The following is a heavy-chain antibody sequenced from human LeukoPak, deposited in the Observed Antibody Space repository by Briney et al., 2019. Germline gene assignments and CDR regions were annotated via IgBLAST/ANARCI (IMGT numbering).Heavy chain of an antibody. CDR1: GGTFSSYA. Sequence: SVKVSCKASGGTFSSYAISWVRQAPGQGLEWMGGIIPIFGTANYAQKFQGRVTITADESTSTAYMELSSLRPEDTAVYYCARLHGQYGSGSYHLDYWGQGTLVTVSS. V-gene: IGHV1-69*13. J-gene: IGHJ4*02. CDR3: ARLHGQYGSGSYHLDY. CDR2: IIPIFGTA. D-gene: IGHD3-10*01.